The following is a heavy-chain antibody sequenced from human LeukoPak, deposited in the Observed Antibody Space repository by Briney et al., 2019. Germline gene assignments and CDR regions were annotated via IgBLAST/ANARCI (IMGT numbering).Heavy chain of an antibody. Sequence: SETLSLTCTVSGGSISSYYWSWIRQPAGKGLEWIGRIYTSGSTNYNPSLKSRVTVSVDTSKNQFSLKLSSVTAADTAVYYCARDRGYSGYLNAFDIWGQGTMVTVSS. CDR1: GGSISSYY. D-gene: IGHD5-12*01. V-gene: IGHV4-4*07. J-gene: IGHJ3*02. CDR3: ARDRGYSGYLNAFDI. CDR2: IYTSGST.